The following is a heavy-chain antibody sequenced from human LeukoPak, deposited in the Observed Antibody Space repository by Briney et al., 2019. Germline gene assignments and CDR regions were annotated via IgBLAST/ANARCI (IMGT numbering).Heavy chain of an antibody. J-gene: IGHJ4*02. V-gene: IGHV3-11*06. D-gene: IGHD6-19*01. CDR1: GFTFSDYY. Sequence: GGSLRLSCAASGFTFSDYYMSWIRQAPGKGLEWVSYISSSSSYTNYADSVKGRFTISRDNAKNSLYLQMNSLRAEDTAVYYCARDSSIAVTGPPDYWGQGTLVTVSS. CDR2: ISSSSSYT. CDR3: ARDSSIAVTGPPDY.